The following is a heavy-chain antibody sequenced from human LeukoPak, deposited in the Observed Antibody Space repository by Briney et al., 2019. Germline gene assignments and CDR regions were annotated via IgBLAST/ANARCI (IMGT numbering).Heavy chain of an antibody. D-gene: IGHD4-17*01. CDR1: GGSFSGYY. CDR2: INHSGST. J-gene: IGHJ5*02. CDR3: ARVYHDYAAERFDP. Sequence: SETLSLTCAVYGGSFSGYYWSWIRQPPGKGLEWIGEINHSGSTNYNPSLKSRVTISVDTSKNQFSLKLSSVTAADTAVYYCARVYHDYAAERFDPWGQGTLVTVPS. V-gene: IGHV4-34*01.